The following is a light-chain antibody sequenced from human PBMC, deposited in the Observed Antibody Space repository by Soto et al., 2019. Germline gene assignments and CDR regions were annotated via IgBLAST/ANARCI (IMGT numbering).Light chain of an antibody. Sequence: PGERATLSCRASRTVDGNYLAWYHQKPGQAPRLLIHSASTRAPGIPDRFSASGAGTDFTLTISRLEPEDSAVYHCQLYSASPRTFGPGTKVEIK. CDR3: QLYSASPRT. CDR1: RTVDGNY. J-gene: IGKJ1*01. CDR2: SAS. V-gene: IGKV3-20*01.